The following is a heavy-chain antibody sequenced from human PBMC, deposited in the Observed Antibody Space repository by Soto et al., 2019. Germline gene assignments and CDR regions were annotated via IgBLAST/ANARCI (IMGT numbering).Heavy chain of an antibody. CDR3: GRGRSGELVVFY. D-gene: IGHD1-7*01. Sequence: QVQLVQSGAEVKESGASVKVSCKASGYTFTGYYIHWVRQAPGQGLEWLGESSPKSGGTRYAQKFQGRVTMTKDTAITTVYMELSNLSPDDTAVYYCGRGRSGELVVFYWGQGTLVTVHS. CDR1: GYTFTGYY. CDR2: SSPKSGGT. V-gene: IGHV1-2*02. J-gene: IGHJ4*02.